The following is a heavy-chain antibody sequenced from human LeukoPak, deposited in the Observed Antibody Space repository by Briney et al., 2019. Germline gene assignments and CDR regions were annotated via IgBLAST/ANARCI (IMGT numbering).Heavy chain of an antibody. Sequence: PSQTLSLTCTVSGGSISSGSYYWSWIRQPAGKGLEWIGRIYTSGSTNYNPSLKSRVTISVDTSKNQFSLKLSSVTAADTAVYYCASQLELRHFDYWGQGTLVTVSS. CDR3: ASQLELRHFDY. CDR1: GGSISSGSYY. V-gene: IGHV4-61*02. D-gene: IGHD1-7*01. CDR2: IYTSGST. J-gene: IGHJ4*02.